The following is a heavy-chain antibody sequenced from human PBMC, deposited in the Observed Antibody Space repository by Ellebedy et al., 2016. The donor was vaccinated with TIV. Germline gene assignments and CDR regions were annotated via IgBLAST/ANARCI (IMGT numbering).Heavy chain of an antibody. D-gene: IGHD3-22*01. CDR1: GFTFSSYS. Sequence: ESLKISCVASGFTFSSYSMNWVRQPPGKGLEWIGEIHHTGGTNYNPSLKSRVTISVDTSKNQFSLELSSVTAADTAVYYCTRNGYYCLDYWGQGTLVTVSS. J-gene: IGHJ4*02. CDR2: IHHTGGT. CDR3: TRNGYYCLDY. V-gene: IGHV4-34*01.